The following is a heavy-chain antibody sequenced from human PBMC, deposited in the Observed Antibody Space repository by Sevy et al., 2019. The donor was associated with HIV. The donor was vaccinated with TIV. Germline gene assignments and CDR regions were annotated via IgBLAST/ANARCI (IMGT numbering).Heavy chain of an antibody. CDR3: AREEEDYVWGTSRDLTFFDY. Sequence: GGYLRLSCAVSGFTFSSYTMNWVRQAPGKGLEWVSSISSSSSYIYYADSVKVRFTISRDNAKNSLYLQMNSLRAEDTAVYYSAREEEDYVWGTSRDLTFFDYWGQGTLVTVSS. CDR1: GFTFSSYT. J-gene: IGHJ4*02. D-gene: IGHD3-16*02. V-gene: IGHV3-21*01. CDR2: ISSSSSYI.